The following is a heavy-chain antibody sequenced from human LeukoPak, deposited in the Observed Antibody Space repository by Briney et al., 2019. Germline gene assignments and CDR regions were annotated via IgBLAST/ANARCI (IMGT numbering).Heavy chain of an antibody. D-gene: IGHD3-22*01. J-gene: IGHJ6*03. CDR3: ARGYDPHYYYYMDV. Sequence: SVKVSCKASGGTFSSYAISWVRQAPGQGLEWMGGIIPIFGTVNYAQKFQGRVTITTDESTSTAYMELSSLRSEDTAVYYCARGYDPHYYYYMDVWGKGTTVTVSS. V-gene: IGHV1-69*05. CDR2: IIPIFGTV. CDR1: GGTFSSYA.